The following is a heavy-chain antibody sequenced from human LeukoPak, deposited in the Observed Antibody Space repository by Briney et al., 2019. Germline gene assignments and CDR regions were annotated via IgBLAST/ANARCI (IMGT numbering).Heavy chain of an antibody. CDR1: GGSISSYY. CDR2: INHSGST. V-gene: IGHV4-34*01. Sequence: SETLSLTCTVSGGSISSYYWSWIRQPPGKGLEWIGEINHSGSTNYNPSLKSRVTISVDTSKNQFSLKLSSVTAADTAVYYCAREADRWFDPWGQGTLVTVSS. J-gene: IGHJ5*02. CDR3: AREADRWFDP.